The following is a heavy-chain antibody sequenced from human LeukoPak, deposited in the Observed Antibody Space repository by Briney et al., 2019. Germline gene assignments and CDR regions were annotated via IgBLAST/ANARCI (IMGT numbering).Heavy chain of an antibody. CDR3: ARERPTTTAFHV. V-gene: IGHV1-3*01. CDR1: GNTFSSNI. Sequence: ASVKVSCKTSGNTFSSNIINWVRQAPGQRLDWMGWINAGNGNTKYSEKFQGRVTITRDTSASTVYMEMSSLRSEDTAVCYCARERPTTTAFHVWGQGTMVTVS. D-gene: IGHD1-14*01. CDR2: INAGNGNT. J-gene: IGHJ3*01.